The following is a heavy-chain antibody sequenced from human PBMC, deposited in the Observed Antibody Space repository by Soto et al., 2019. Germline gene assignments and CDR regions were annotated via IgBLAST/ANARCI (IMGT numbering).Heavy chain of an antibody. CDR1: GGSISSSSYY. V-gene: IGHV4-39*01. D-gene: IGHD1-26*01. CDR2: IYYSGST. CDR3: ERFGESGSYFAY. Sequence: QLQLQESGPGLVKPSETLSLTCTVSGGSISSSSYYWGWIRQPPGKGLEWIGSIYYSGSTYYNPSLKSRVTISVDTSKTQFSLKLSSVTAAVTAVYYCERFGESGSYFAYWGQGTLVTVSS. J-gene: IGHJ4*02.